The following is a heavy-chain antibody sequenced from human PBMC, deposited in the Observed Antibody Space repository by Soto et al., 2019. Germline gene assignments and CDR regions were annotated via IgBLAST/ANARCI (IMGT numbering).Heavy chain of an antibody. D-gene: IGHD3-22*01. CDR2: IYWDDDK. J-gene: IGHJ4*02. CDR3: AHSTYYYDSSGYYPGY. CDR1: GFSLSTSGVG. V-gene: IGHV2-5*02. Sequence: QITLKESGPTLVKPTQTLTLTCTFSGFSLSTSGVGVGWIRQPPGKALEWLALIYWDDDKRYSPSLKSRLTITKDTPNNPVVLTMTNMDPVDTATYYCAHSTYYYDSSGYYPGYWGQGTLVTVSS.